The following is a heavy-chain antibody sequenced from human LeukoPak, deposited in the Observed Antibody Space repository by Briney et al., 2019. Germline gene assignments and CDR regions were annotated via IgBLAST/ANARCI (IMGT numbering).Heavy chain of an antibody. CDR2: INPGGSSI. Sequence: GGSLRLSCAASGFTFSSYWMHWVRQVPGKGLVWVARINPGGSSITYADSVKGRFTISRDNSKNTLYLQMNSLRAEDTAVYYCAKDRTSGGSCYFDSWGQGTLVTVSS. CDR3: AKDRTSGGSCYFDS. V-gene: IGHV3-74*01. CDR1: GFTFSSYW. J-gene: IGHJ4*02. D-gene: IGHD2-15*01.